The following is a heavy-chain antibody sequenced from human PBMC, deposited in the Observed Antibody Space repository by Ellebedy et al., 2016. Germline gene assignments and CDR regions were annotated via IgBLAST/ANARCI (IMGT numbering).Heavy chain of an antibody. J-gene: IGHJ4*02. Sequence: SETLSLTCTVSGGSISSSSYYWGWIRQPPGKGLEWIGSIYYSGSTNYNPSLKSRVTISVDTSKNQFSLKLSSVTAADTAVYYCARGNANSGYDLYFDYWGQGTLVTVSS. CDR1: GGSISSSSYY. V-gene: IGHV4-39*07. D-gene: IGHD5-12*01. CDR3: ARGNANSGYDLYFDY. CDR2: IYYSGST.